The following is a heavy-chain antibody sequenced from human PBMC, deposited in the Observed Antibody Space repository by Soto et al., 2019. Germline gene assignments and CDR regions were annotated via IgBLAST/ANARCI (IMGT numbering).Heavy chain of an antibody. CDR3: ARSIAAAGTWYYYYYYGMDV. J-gene: IGHJ6*02. CDR1: GGSFSGYY. CDR2: INHSGST. Sequence: SETLSLTCAVYGGSFSGYYWSWIRQPPGKGLDWIGEINHSGSTNYNPSLKSRVTISVDTSKNQFSLKLSSVTAADTAVYYCARSIAAAGTWYYYYYYGMDVWGQGTTVSVSS. V-gene: IGHV4-34*01. D-gene: IGHD6-13*01.